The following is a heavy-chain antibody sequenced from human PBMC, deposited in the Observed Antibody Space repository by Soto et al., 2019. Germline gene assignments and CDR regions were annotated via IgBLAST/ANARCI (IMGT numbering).Heavy chain of an antibody. Sequence: EVQLLESGGDLVQPGGSLRLSCAASGFSFRSYAMGWVRQAPGKGLNWVSSISAGGDGTYYADSVKGRFTISRDNSKNTVYLQMTSLRADDTAVYCCADGGRYPYYWGPGTLVTVSS. CDR1: GFSFRSYA. D-gene: IGHD1-26*01. CDR3: ADGGRYPYY. CDR2: ISAGGDGT. V-gene: IGHV3-23*01. J-gene: IGHJ4*02.